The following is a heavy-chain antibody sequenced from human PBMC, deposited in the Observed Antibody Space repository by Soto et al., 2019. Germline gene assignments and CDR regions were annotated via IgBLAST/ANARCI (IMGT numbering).Heavy chain of an antibody. Sequence: QVQLQESGPGLVKPSETLSLTCTVSGGSISSYYWSWIRQPPGKGLEWIGYIYYSGSTNYNPSLKRRFTISVDTSKNRFSLKLSSVTAADTAVYYCARRWGGTFDYWGQGTLVTVSS. V-gene: IGHV4-59*01. CDR2: IYYSGST. D-gene: IGHD2-21*01. CDR3: ARRWGGTFDY. J-gene: IGHJ4*02. CDR1: GGSISSYY.